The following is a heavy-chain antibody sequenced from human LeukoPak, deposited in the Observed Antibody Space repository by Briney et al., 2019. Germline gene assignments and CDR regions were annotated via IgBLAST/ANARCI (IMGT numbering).Heavy chain of an antibody. CDR2: ISYAGSNK. CDR1: GFTFRNYA. D-gene: IGHD3-22*01. CDR3: AKDARNYSYVREGCFFDS. J-gene: IGHJ4*02. Sequence: TGRSLRLSCAASGFTFRNYAMHWVRQAPGKGLEWVAVISYAGSNKYYADSVKGRFTISRDNSKKTLYLQMNSLRAEDTAVYYCAKDARNYSYVREGCFFDSWGQGTLVTVSS. V-gene: IGHV3-30-3*01.